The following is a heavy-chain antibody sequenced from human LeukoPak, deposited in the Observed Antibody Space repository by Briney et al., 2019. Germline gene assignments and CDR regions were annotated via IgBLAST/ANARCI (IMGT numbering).Heavy chain of an antibody. CDR3: VRGGVDY. J-gene: IGHJ4*02. D-gene: IGHD3-16*01. CDR1: GGSFSGYYW. Sequence: ETLSLTCAVYGGSFSGYYWIHWVRQAPGKGLVWVSRINSDGGSTDYADSVKGRFTISRDNAKNTLYLQMNSLRAEDTAVYYCVRGGVDYWGQGTLVTVSS. CDR2: INSDGGST. V-gene: IGHV3-74*01.